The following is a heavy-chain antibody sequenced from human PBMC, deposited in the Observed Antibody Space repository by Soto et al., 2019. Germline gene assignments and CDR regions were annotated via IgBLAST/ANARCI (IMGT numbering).Heavy chain of an antibody. D-gene: IGHD3-9*01. CDR3: ARDEGGYDILTGYYKAHHFDY. CDR1: GYTFAHFY. V-gene: IGHV1-18*01. J-gene: IGHJ4*02. Sequence: GXSVKVSCKASGYTFAHFYIPWVRQAPVQGLEWMGAISPHNFNTNFAQKFQGRVTLTTDTSTNTAYMELRSLTSEDTAVYYCARDEGGYDILTGYYKAHHFDYWGQGVLVTVSS. CDR2: ISPHNFNT.